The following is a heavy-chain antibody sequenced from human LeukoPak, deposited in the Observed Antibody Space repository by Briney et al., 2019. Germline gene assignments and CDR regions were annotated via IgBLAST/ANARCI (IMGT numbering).Heavy chain of an antibody. CDR2: ISPSGDIT. V-gene: IGHV3-23*01. Sequence: GGSLRLSCAASGFIFSSHGMNWVRQAPGKGLEWVSGISPSGDITYYADSVRGRFTISRDNSKNTVYLQMDSLGFEDAAVRFDNWGQGTLVTVSS. J-gene: IGHJ4*02. CDR3: N. CDR1: GFIFSSHG.